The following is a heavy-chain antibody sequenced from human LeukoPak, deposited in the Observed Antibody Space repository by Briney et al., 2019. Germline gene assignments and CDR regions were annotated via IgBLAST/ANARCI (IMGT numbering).Heavy chain of an antibody. CDR1: GYTFTGYG. D-gene: IGHD4/OR15-4a*01. J-gene: IGHJ4*02. CDR3: ARDRSLTTDFDY. CDR2: ISAYNGNT. Sequence: GASVKVSCNASGYTFTGYGISWVRQAPGQGLEWMGWISAYNGNTNYAQKLQGRVTMTTDTSTSTAYMELRSLRSDDTAVYYCARDRSLTTDFDYWGQGTLVTVSS. V-gene: IGHV1-18*01.